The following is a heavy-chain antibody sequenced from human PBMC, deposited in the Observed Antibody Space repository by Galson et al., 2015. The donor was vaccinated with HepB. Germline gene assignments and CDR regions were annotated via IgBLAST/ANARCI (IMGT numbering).Heavy chain of an antibody. D-gene: IGHD6-6*01. CDR3: AKGAYMSSYSLYGMDA. CDR2: ITNSGGRT. Sequence: SLRLSCAASGFTLSGSAIHWVRQASGKGLGWVSGITNSGGRTYYAEPGKGRFTISRDNSKNTVFLQMSSLRAEDTAIYYCAKGAYMSSYSLYGMDAWGQGTTVIVSS. CDR1: GFTLSGSA. J-gene: IGHJ6*02. V-gene: IGHV3-23*01.